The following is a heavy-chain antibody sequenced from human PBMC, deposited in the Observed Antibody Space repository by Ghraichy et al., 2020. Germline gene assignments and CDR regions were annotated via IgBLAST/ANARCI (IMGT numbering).Heavy chain of an antibody. D-gene: IGHD2-8*02. V-gene: IGHV3-30*18. Sequence: GGSLRLSCEASRFIFSSYAMHWVRQAPGKGLEWVAVISSDGSKEYYGDSVKGRFTISRDNSKRALYLQMNSLRPNDTAVYYCAKDRLVGGSQHNADHWGQGTLVTVVS. CDR1: RFIFSSYA. J-gene: IGHJ4*02. CDR2: ISSDGSKE. CDR3: AKDRLVGGSQHNADH.